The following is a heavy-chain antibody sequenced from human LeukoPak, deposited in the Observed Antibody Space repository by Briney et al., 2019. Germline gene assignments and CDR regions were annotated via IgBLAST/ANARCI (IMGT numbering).Heavy chain of an antibody. J-gene: IGHJ4*02. Sequence: ASVKVSCKVSGNRLSELSIQWVRQAPGKGLECLGGFDPEEAKMVYAQNFQGRVTMTEDTSTQTANMELSGLTSDDTAVYYCTTRSGDFWSGFVNWGQGTLVTVSS. CDR2: FDPEEAKM. CDR3: TTRSGDFWSGFVN. V-gene: IGHV1-24*01. D-gene: IGHD3-3*01. CDR1: GNRLSELS.